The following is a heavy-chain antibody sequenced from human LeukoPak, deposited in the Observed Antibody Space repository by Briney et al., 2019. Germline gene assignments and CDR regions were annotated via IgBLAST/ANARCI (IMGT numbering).Heavy chain of an antibody. Sequence: SETLSLTCTVSGGSVSSYYWSWIRQPPGKGLEWIGYIYYSGGTSYNPSLNSRVTISVGTSKNHFSLRLSSVTAADTAVYYCARLVRYCSTTSCPTNYYYMDVWGKGTTVTVSS. CDR1: GGSVSSYY. D-gene: IGHD2-2*01. J-gene: IGHJ6*03. CDR3: ARLVRYCSTTSCPTNYYYMDV. CDR2: IYYSGGT. V-gene: IGHV4-59*02.